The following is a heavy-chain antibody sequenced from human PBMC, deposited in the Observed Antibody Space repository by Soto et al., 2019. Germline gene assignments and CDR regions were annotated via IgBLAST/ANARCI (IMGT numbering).Heavy chain of an antibody. V-gene: IGHV3-23*01. Sequence: EGQLLESGGGLVQPGGSLRLSCLASGFTFKNYAMTWVRRAPGKGLEWVASIGAAGTYIYYPDSVKGRFTISRDNSKNTVSRQMNSLRAEDTAVYYCAKDGYSGYGYYFDYWGQGTQVTVSS. D-gene: IGHD5-12*01. CDR2: IGAAGTYI. CDR1: GFTFKNYA. J-gene: IGHJ4*02. CDR3: AKDGYSGYGYYFDY.